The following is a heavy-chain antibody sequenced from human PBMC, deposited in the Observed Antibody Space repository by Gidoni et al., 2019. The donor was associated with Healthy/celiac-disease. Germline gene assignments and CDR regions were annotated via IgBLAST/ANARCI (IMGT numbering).Heavy chain of an antibody. CDR2: INHSGSN. V-gene: IGHV4-34*01. Sequence: QVQLQQWGAGLLKPSDTLSLTCAVYGGSFSGYYWGWLRQPPGKGLEWIGEINHSGSNNYNPSLKSRVTISVDTSKNQFSLKLSSVTAADTAVYYCARGRGLGYSYGPLRYFDLWGRGTLVTVSS. CDR1: GGSFSGYY. D-gene: IGHD5-18*01. J-gene: IGHJ2*01. CDR3: ARGRGLGYSYGPLRYFDL.